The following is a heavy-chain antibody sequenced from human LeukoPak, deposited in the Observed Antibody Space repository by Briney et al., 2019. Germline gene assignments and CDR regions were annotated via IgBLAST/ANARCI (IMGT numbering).Heavy chain of an antibody. Sequence: SETLSLTCTVSGGSISNYYWSWIRQPPGKGLECVGYVYYSGNPDYNPSLKSRVTISIDTSKNQFSLKLSSVTVADTAVYYCARDQYSGRFDYWGQGTLVTVSS. CDR2: VYYSGNP. CDR1: GGSISNYY. CDR3: ARDQYSGRFDY. J-gene: IGHJ4*02. D-gene: IGHD1-26*01. V-gene: IGHV4-59*01.